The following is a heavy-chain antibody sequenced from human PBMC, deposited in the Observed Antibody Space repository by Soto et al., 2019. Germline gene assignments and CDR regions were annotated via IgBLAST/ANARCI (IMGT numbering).Heavy chain of an antibody. CDR3: ARGLSSGYYEFDC. V-gene: IGHV4-31*03. D-gene: IGHD3-22*01. Sequence: PSETLSLTCTVSGGSVTFGNYYWSWIRHQPGKGLEWIGYIYYRGSSYYNPSLKSRVSISVDTSKNQFSLKLNSVTAADTAVYYCARGLSSGYYEFDCWGQGTLVTVSS. CDR1: GGSVTFGNYY. CDR2: IYYRGSS. J-gene: IGHJ4*02.